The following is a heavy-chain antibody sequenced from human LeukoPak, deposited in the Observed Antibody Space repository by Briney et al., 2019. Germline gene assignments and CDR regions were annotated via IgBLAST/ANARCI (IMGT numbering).Heavy chain of an antibody. CDR1: GGSISSYN. V-gene: IGHV4-59*01. CDR2: IYYSGST. J-gene: IGHJ4*02. CDR3: SKLGGDVWDTFCDY. D-gene: IGHD3-16*01. Sequence: SETLSLTCIVSGGSISSYNWSWIRQPPGKGMEWVGNIYYSGSTNYNHYLKSRVNISVDTSKKQFSLKLRPVTAANTAVYYVSKLGGDVWDTFCDYWGQGTLVTVSS.